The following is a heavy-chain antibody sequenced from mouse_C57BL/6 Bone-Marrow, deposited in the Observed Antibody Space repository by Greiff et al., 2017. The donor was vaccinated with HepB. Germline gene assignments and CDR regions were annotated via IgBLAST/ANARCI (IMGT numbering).Heavy chain of an antibody. J-gene: IGHJ2*01. CDR1: GFTFSDYG. V-gene: IGHV5-17*01. CDR3: ARPSFNYFDY. Sequence: DVMLVESGGGLVKPGGSLKLSCAASGFTFSDYGMHWVRQAPEKGLEWVAYISSGSSTIYYADTVKGRFIISRDNAKNTLFLQMTSLRSEDTAMYYCARPSFNYFDYWGQGTTLTVSS. CDR2: ISSGSSTI.